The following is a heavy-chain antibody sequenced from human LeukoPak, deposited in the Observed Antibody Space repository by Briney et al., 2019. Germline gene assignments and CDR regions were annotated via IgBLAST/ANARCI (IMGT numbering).Heavy chain of an antibody. CDR1: GFTFSSHW. CDR2: INSDGSST. D-gene: IGHD2-2*01. CDR3: ASSTVVPAAMLGAFDI. Sequence: GGSLRLSCVASGFTFSSHWMHWVRQAPGKGLVWVSRINSDGSSTSYADSVKGRFTISRDNAKNTLYLQMNSLRAEDTAVYYCASSTVVPAAMLGAFDIWGQGTMVTVSS. J-gene: IGHJ3*02. V-gene: IGHV3-74*01.